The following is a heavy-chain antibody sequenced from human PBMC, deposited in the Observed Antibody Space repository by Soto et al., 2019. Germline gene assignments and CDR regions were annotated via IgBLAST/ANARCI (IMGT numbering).Heavy chain of an antibody. CDR1: GYQFTGSY. Sequence: QVRLVQSGADVQRPGASMNISCQASGYQFTGSYLHWVRRAPGDGLQWMGMINPDTGSTTYAETFQERVTMTTDKSAGSVFLGLGRLTSDDTATYYCARQYCSGTSCYWYFDFWGQGTFVSVSS. CDR2: INPDTGST. D-gene: IGHD2-2*01. CDR3: ARQYCSGTSCYWYFDF. J-gene: IGHJ4*02. V-gene: IGHV1-2*02.